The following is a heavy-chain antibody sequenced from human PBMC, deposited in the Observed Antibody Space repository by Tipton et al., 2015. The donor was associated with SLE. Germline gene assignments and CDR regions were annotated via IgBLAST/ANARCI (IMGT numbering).Heavy chain of an antibody. V-gene: IGHV3-23*01. D-gene: IGHD5-18*01. CDR2: ISGSGGST. CDR3: AKDSALNVDTAIQY. Sequence: SLRPSCAASGFTFSSYAMSWVRQAPGKGLEWVSAISGSGGSTYYADSVKGRFTISRDNSKNTLYLQMNSLRAEDTAVYYCAKDSALNVDTAIQYWGQGTLVTVSS. CDR1: GFTFSSYA. J-gene: IGHJ4*02.